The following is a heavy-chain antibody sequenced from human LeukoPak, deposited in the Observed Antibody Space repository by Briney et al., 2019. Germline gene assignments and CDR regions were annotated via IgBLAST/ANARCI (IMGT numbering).Heavy chain of an antibody. CDR3: ASLDSAAAARGY. D-gene: IGHD6-13*01. Sequence: PGGSLRLSCAASGFTFSSYTMNWVRQAPGKGLVWLANINHEKYYVDSVKGRFTISRDNAKNSLYLQMNSLRAEDTAVYYCASLDSAAAARGYWGQGTLVTVSS. J-gene: IGHJ4*02. CDR1: GFTFSSYT. CDR2: INHEK. V-gene: IGHV3-7*01.